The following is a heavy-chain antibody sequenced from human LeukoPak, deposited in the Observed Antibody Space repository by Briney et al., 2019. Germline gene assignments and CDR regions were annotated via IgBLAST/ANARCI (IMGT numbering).Heavy chain of an antibody. J-gene: IGHJ4*02. Sequence: GGSLRLSCAASGFTFSNAWMSWVRQAPGKGLEWVGRIKSKTDGGTTDYAAPVKGRLTISRDDSKNTLYLQMNSLKTEDTAVYYCTTVRIGYCSGGSCYAVYWGQGTLVTVSS. D-gene: IGHD2-15*01. CDR2: IKSKTDGGTT. V-gene: IGHV3-15*01. CDR3: TTVRIGYCSGGSCYAVY. CDR1: GFTFSNAW.